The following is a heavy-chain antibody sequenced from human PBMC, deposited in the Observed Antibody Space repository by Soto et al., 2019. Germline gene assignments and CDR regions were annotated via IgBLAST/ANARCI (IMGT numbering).Heavy chain of an antibody. CDR2: IDPSDSYT. D-gene: IGHD6-13*01. J-gene: IGHJ6*02. Sequence: GESLKISCKGSGYSFTSYCISWVRQMPGKGLEWMGRIDPSDSYTNYSPSFQGHVTISADKSISTAYLQWSSLKASDTAMYYCARPRSSSWYSASDYYYYYGMDVWGQGTTVTVSS. CDR1: GYSFTSYC. V-gene: IGHV5-10-1*01. CDR3: ARPRSSSWYSASDYYYYYGMDV.